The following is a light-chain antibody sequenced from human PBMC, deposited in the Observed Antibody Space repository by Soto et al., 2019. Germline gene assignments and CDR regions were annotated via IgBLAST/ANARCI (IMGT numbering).Light chain of an antibody. CDR2: EVS. J-gene: IGLJ2*01. Sequence: QSALTQPASVSGSPGQSITISCTGTSSDVGGYNYVSWYQQHPGKAPKLMIYEVSNRPSGVSNRFSGSKSGNTASLTSSGLQAEDEADYYCSSYTSSSTLVVFVGGTKLTVL. V-gene: IGLV2-14*01. CDR3: SSYTSSSTLVV. CDR1: SSDVGGYNY.